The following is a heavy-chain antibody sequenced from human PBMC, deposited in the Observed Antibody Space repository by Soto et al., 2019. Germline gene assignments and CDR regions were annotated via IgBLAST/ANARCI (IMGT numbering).Heavy chain of an antibody. Sequence: LRLSCAATGFTFSVYAMTWVRQAPGKGLEWVSAVTANGGSTYSADSVKGRFTISRDNSKNTLFLQMNSLRAEDTAVYYCASLGVGDWANYYYYYGMDVWGQGTTVTVSS. J-gene: IGHJ6*02. CDR2: VTANGGST. CDR1: GFTFSVYA. D-gene: IGHD2-21*02. CDR3: ASLGVGDWANYYYYYGMDV. V-gene: IGHV3-23*01.